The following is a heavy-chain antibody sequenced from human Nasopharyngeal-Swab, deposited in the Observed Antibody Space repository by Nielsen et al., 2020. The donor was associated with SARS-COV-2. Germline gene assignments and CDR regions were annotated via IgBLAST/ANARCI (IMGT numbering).Heavy chain of an antibody. CDR1: GDSVSSSSAA. Sequence: LRLSCAISGDSVSSSSAAWNWIRQSPSRGLEWLGRTYYRSKWYNDYAVSVKSRITINPDTSKNQFSLHLNSVTPEDTAVYYCVRARGAYGDYYYYSYTDVWGKGTTVTVSS. CDR3: VRARGAYGDYYYYSYTDV. CDR2: TYYRSKWYN. D-gene: IGHD4-17*01. J-gene: IGHJ6*03. V-gene: IGHV6-1*01.